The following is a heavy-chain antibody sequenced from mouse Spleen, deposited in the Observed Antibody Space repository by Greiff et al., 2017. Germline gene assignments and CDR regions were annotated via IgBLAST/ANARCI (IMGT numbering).Heavy chain of an antibody. J-gene: IGHJ2*01. Sequence: EVHLVESGGGLVKPGGSLKLSCAASGFTFSSYAMSWVRQTPEKRLEWVAAINSNGGSTYYPDTVKDRFTISRDNAKNTLYLQMSSLRSEDTALYYCARQGLTSYFDYWGQGTTLTVSS. CDR1: GFTFSSYA. V-gene: IGHV5-6-2*01. CDR2: INSNGGST. CDR3: ARQGLTSYFDY. D-gene: IGHD3-3*01.